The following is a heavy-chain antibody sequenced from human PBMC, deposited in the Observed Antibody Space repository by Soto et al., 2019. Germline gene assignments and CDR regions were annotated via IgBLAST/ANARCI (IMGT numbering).Heavy chain of an antibody. CDR3: ARSLGRFLEWLGY. Sequence: ASVKVSCKASGYTFTNYYMHWVRQAPGQRLEWMGIINPSGGSTNYAQKFQGRVTITRDTSASTAYMELSSLRSEDTAVYYCARSLGRFLEWLGYWGQGTLVTVSS. J-gene: IGHJ4*02. D-gene: IGHD3-3*01. CDR2: INPSGGST. CDR1: GYTFTNYY. V-gene: IGHV1-46*01.